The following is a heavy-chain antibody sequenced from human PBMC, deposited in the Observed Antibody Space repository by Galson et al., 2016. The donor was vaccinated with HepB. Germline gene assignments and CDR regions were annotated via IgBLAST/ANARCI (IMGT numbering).Heavy chain of an antibody. J-gene: IGHJ3*02. Sequence: SETLSLTCSVSGASMGGYSWNWIRQSPGKGLEWIGYVYFSGSTKYNPSLKSRITILIDTSKNYFSLKLRSVTAADTAVYYCARGNRDGRTGSDFFDIWGQGRMVSASS. D-gene: IGHD5-24*01. V-gene: IGHV4-59*01. CDR3: ARGNRDGRTGSDFFDI. CDR1: GASMGGYS. CDR2: VYFSGST.